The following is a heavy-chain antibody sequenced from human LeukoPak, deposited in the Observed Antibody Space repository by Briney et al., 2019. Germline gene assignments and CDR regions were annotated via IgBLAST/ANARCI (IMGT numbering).Heavy chain of an antibody. CDR3: ARVVSAAGTIDY. J-gene: IGHJ4*02. CDR1: GGSISSGGYY. V-gene: IGHV4-31*03. D-gene: IGHD6-13*01. CDR2: IYYGGST. Sequence: SETLSLTCTVSGGSISSGGYYWSWIRQHPGKGLEWIGYIYYGGSTYYTPSLKSRVTISVDTSKNQFSLKLSSVTAADTAVYYCARVVSAAGTIDYWGQGTLVTVSS.